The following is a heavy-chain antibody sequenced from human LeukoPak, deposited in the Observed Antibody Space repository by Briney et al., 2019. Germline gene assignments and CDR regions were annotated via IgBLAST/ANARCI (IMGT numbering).Heavy chain of an antibody. J-gene: IGHJ3*01. D-gene: IGHD3-10*01. Sequence: GGSLRLSCAASRFTLSNYWMSWVRQAPGKGLEWLSHISSGSDTIYYADSVKGRFTISRDNAKNSLYLQMNRLRADDTAVYYCARGSSEVLLWFGESPNWGQGTMVTVSS. CDR2: ISSGSDTI. V-gene: IGHV3-48*01. CDR1: RFTLSNYW. CDR3: ARGSSEVLLWFGESPN.